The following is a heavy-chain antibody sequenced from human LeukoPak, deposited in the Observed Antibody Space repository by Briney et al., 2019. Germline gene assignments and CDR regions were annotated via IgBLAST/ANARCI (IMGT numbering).Heavy chain of an antibody. V-gene: IGHV4-39*01. CDR3: ASRFLVVCYFDY. CDR1: GDSISSSSYD. J-gene: IGHJ4*02. Sequence: SETLSLTCTVSGDSISSSSYDWGCIRQPPGNVLEWIGSIYYSGSTYYNPSLKSRFTISADTSKNQFSLKLSSVTAAYTAVYYCASRFLVVCYFDYWGQGTLVTVSS. D-gene: IGHD3-22*01. CDR2: IYYSGST.